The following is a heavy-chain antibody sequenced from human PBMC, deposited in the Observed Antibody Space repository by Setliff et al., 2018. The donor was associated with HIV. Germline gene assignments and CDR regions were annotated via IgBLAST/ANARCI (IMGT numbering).Heavy chain of an antibody. CDR3: AKTSVGATGLYAFDI. V-gene: IGHV4-61*09. CDR1: GGSIGSGSHY. Sequence: SETLSLTCTVSGGSIGSGSHYWSWIRQPAGKGLEWIGHIYTTGSTNYNPSLKSRVTISADTSNNQFSLRLTSMTAADTAVYYCAKTSVGATGLYAFDIWGQGTMVTFSS. J-gene: IGHJ3*02. CDR2: IYTTGST. D-gene: IGHD1-26*01.